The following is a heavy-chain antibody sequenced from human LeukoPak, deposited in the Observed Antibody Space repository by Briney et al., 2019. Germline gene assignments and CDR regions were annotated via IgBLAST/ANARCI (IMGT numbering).Heavy chain of an antibody. CDR1: GFTLSSYA. CDR3: AKGRRYSYGRDAFDI. J-gene: IGHJ3*02. D-gene: IGHD5-18*01. V-gene: IGHV3-23*01. CDR2: TSSSDAGT. Sequence: QPGGSLRLSCAASGFTLSSYAMSWVRQVPGKGLEWVSATSSSDAGTYYADSVKGRFTISRDNSKNTLYLQMNSLRAEDTAVYYCAKGRRYSYGRDAFDIWGQGTMVTVSS.